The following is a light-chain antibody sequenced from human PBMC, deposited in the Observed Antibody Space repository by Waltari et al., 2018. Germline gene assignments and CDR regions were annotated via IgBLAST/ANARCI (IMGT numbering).Light chain of an antibody. J-gene: IGLJ1*01. CDR3: SSYASSTTRV. Sequence: QSALTQPASVSGSPGQSIPISCNGTSSDVGGYNYVPWYQQPLGKAPKLMIYGVSNRPSGVSARFSGSKSGNTASLTISGLQAEDEADYYCSSYASSTTRVFGSGTKVTVL. V-gene: IGLV2-14*01. CDR1: SSDVGGYNY. CDR2: GVS.